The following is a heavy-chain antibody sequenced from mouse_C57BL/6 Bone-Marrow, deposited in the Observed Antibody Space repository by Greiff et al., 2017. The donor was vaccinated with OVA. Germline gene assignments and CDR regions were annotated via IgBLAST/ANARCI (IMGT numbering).Heavy chain of an antibody. CDR1: GFPITSGYY. Sequence: ESGPGLVKPSQSLFLTCSITGFPITSGYYWIWIRQSPGKPLEWMGYITHSGETFYNPSLQSPISITRETSKNQFFLQLNSVTTEDTAMYYCAGSKNSNVYAMDYWGQGTSVTVSS. CDR3: AGSKNSNVYAMDY. J-gene: IGHJ4*01. D-gene: IGHD2-5*01. V-gene: IGHV12-3*01. CDR2: ITHSGET.